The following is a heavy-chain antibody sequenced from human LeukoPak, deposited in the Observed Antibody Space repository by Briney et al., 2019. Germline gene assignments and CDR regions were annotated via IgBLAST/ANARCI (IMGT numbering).Heavy chain of an antibody. V-gene: IGHV3-7*03. CDR3: ASGVVAAGAHAFDI. J-gene: IGHJ3*02. CDR2: IKPDGSEK. D-gene: IGHD2-15*01. CDR1: GFTFTNYW. Sequence: PGGSLRLSCAASGFTFTNYWMSWVRQAPGKGLEWVANIKPDGSEKFYLDSVKGRFTISRDNAKNSLYLQMNSLRAEDTAVYYCASGVVAAGAHAFDIWGQGTMVTVSS.